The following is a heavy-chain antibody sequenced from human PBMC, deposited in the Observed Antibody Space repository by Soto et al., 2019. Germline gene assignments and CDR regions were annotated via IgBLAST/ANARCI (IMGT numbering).Heavy chain of an antibody. V-gene: IGHV1-58*01. CDR1: GFACTSSS. Sequence: QMQLVQYGPEVKKPGTSVKVSCKASGFACTSSSVQWVRQVRGQGLEWMGWIVVGTGDTKYAQKFQERVTFNRDISTSTAYMEVSSLRSEDTAMYYCAADRGYLWGQGTLVTVSS. D-gene: IGHD3-10*01. CDR2: IVVGTGDT. J-gene: IGHJ5*02. CDR3: AADRGYL.